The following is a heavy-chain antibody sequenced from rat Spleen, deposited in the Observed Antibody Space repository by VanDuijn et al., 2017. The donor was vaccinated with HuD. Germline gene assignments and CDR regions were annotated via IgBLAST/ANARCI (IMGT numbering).Heavy chain of an antibody. J-gene: IGHJ2*01. CDR3: ARLRNNYDYFDY. Sequence: EVQLVESGGGLVQPGRSLKLSCAASGFTFSSFPMAWVRQVPKKGLEWVASISSGGTATYYRDSVKGRFTLSRDNAKSTQYLQMDSLRSEDTATYYCARLRNNYDYFDYWGQGVMVTVSS. CDR1: GFTFSSFP. V-gene: IGHV5S13*01. D-gene: IGHD1-5*01. CDR2: ISSGGTAT.